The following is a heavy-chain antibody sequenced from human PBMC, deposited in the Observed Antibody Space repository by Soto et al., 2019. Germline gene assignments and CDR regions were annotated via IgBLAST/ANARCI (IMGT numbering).Heavy chain of an antibody. Sequence: EVQLVESGGGLVQFGGSLRLSCAASGFTFSSYWMHWVRQVPGKGLVWVSRIKGDGTNTGYADSVKGRFTISRDNVKNNLYLQMNSLRAEDTAVYYCARGLTGYYGFDYWGQGTLVTVSS. D-gene: IGHD3-10*01. J-gene: IGHJ4*02. CDR1: GFTFSSYW. V-gene: IGHV3-74*01. CDR2: IKGDGTNT. CDR3: ARGLTGYYGFDY.